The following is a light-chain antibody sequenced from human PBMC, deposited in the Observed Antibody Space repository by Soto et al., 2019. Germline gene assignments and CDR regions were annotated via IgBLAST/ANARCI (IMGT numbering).Light chain of an antibody. J-gene: IGKJ2*01. Sequence: DIQMNQSRSSLSAAVGVIVTITCRASHSISSYLNWYQQKPGKAPNLLIYAACSLQSGVPSRFSGSGSVTDFTLTISSLQPEDFATYYCQQSYSPPYTFGLGTKLAIK. CDR1: HSISSY. CDR2: AAC. V-gene: IGKV1-39*01. CDR3: QQSYSPPYT.